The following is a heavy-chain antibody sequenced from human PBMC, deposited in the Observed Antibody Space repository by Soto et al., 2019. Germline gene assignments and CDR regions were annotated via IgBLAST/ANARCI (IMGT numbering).Heavy chain of an antibody. CDR3: ARDLWGYCGADCYPLDV. J-gene: IGHJ6*02. CDR1: GGSISSGGYS. D-gene: IGHD2-21*02. V-gene: IGHV4-30-2*01. CDR2: IYHSGST. Sequence: SETLSLTCAFSGGSISSGGYSWSWIRQPPGKGLEWIGYIYHSGSTYYNPSLKSRVTISLDRSKNQFSLKLSSVTAADTAVYYCARDLWGYCGADCYPLDVWGQGTMVTVSS.